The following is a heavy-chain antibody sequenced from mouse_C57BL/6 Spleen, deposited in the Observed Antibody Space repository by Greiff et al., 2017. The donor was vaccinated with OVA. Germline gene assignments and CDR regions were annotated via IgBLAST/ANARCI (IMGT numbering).Heavy chain of an antibody. CDR2: IDPSDSYT. D-gene: IGHD2-1*01. J-gene: IGHJ1*03. CDR3: ARQRGYYGNYDWYFDV. CDR1: GYTFTSYW. V-gene: IGHV1-69*01. Sequence: QVQLQPPWAELVMPGASVKLSCKASGYTFTSYWMHWVKQRPGQGLEWIGEIDPSDSYTNYNQKFKGKSTLTVDKSSSTAYMQLSSLTSEDSAVYYCARQRGYYGNYDWYFDVWGTGTTVTVSS.